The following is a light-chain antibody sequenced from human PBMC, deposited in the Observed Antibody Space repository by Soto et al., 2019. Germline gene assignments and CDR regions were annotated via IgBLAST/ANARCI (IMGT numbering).Light chain of an antibody. CDR3: QPYYSTPRT. CDR1: QSVLYTSDNNNY. J-gene: IGKJ1*01. CDR2: WAS. Sequence: DIVMTQSPDSLAVSLGERATINCKSSQSVLYTSDNNNYLAWYQQKPRQPPKLLISWASTRESGVPDRFSGSGSGTDFTLTISSLQAEDVAVYYCQPYYSTPRTFGQGTRVEIK. V-gene: IGKV4-1*01.